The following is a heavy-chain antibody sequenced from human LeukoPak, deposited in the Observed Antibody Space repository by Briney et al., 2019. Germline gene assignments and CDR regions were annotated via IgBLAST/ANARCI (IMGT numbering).Heavy chain of an antibody. CDR3: ASLELWFGEEHRP. J-gene: IGHJ4*02. CDR1: GYTFTGYY. V-gene: IGHV1-69*06. CDR2: IIPIFGTA. Sequence: ASVKVSCKASGYTFTGYYMHWVRQAPGQGLEWMGGIIPIFGTANYAQKFQGRVTITADKSTSTAYMELSSLRSEDTAVYYCASLELWFGEEHRPWGQGTLVTVSS. D-gene: IGHD3-10*01.